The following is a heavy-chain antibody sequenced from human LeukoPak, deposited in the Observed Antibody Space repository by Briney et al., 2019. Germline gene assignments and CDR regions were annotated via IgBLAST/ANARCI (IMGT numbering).Heavy chain of an antibody. CDR2: ISYDGSNK. V-gene: IGHV3-30*04. CDR1: GFTFSSYA. J-gene: IGHJ5*02. D-gene: IGHD6-13*01. CDR3: AKSIISSWWYNWFDP. Sequence: GGSLRLSCAASGFTFSSYAMHWVRQAPGKGLEWVAVISYDGSNKYYADSVKGRFTISRDNSKNTLYLQMNSLRAEDTAVYYCAKSIISSWWYNWFDPWGQGTLVTVSS.